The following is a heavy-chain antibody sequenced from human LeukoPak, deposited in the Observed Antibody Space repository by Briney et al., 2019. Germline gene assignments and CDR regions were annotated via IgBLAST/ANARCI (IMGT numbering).Heavy chain of an antibody. Sequence: GASVKVSCKASGYTFTSYDINWVRQATGQGLEWMGWMNPNSGNTGYAQKFQGRVTMTRNTSISTAYMELSSLRSEDTAVYYCATKMPYYYGHLTPYYMDVWGKGTTVTVSS. D-gene: IGHD3-10*01. V-gene: IGHV1-8*01. CDR2: MNPNSGNT. CDR3: ATKMPYYYGHLTPYYMDV. J-gene: IGHJ6*03. CDR1: GYTFTSYD.